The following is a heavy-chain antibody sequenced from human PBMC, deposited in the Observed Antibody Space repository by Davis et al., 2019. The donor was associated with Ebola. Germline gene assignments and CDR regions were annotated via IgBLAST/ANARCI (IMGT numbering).Heavy chain of an antibody. CDR3: VRDNRRGYGMDV. CDR1: EFTFSEHS. J-gene: IGHJ6*01. CDR2: ISGGSRTI. Sequence: GESLKISCAASEFTFSEHSMNWVRQAPGKGLDWISYISGGSRTIYYADSVKGRFTISRDNAKNSLYLQMNSLRDEDTAVYYCVRDNRRGYGMDVWGQGTTVTVSS. V-gene: IGHV3-48*02.